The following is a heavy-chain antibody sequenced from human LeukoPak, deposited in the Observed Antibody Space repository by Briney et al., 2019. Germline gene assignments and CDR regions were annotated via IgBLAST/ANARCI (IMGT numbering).Heavy chain of an antibody. D-gene: IGHD2-2*01. Sequence: ASVKVSCKASGYTFTYYGISWVRQAPGQGLEWMGWISPYSGITNYAQKLQGRVTMSTDTSTSTAYMELRSLRSDDTAVYYCARDPDIILVPAAMINDYWGQGTLVTVSS. CDR1: GYTFTYYG. CDR3: ARDPDIILVPAAMINDY. CDR2: ISPYSGIT. V-gene: IGHV1-18*01. J-gene: IGHJ4*02.